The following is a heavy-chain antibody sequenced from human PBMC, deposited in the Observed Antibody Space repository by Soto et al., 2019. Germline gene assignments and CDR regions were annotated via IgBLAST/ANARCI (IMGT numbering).Heavy chain of an antibody. Sequence: QLQLQESGPGLVKPSETLSLTCTVSGGSISSSSYYWGWIRQPPGKGLEWIGNIYYSGSAYYNPSHMRRITISVCMAKTNFSRRRSSVSAADTPVYSCARRRVSGPVRCGGQGTLVTFSS. CDR2: IYYSGSA. D-gene: IGHD3-10*02. J-gene: IGHJ1*01. V-gene: IGHV4-39*02. CDR1: GGSISSSSYY. CDR3: ARRRVSGPVRC.